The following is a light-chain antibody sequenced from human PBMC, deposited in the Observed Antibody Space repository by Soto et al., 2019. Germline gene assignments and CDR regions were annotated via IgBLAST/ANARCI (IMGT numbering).Light chain of an antibody. CDR1: QSISSY. J-gene: IGKJ5*01. CDR3: QQTFSAPSIT. V-gene: IGKV1-39*01. Sequence: DIQMTHSPSSLSASVGDRVTITCXASQSISSYLNWYQQKPGKAPKLLIYAASSLQSGVPSRFSGSGSGTDFTLTISSLQPEDVATYYCQQTFSAPSITFGQGTRLEIK. CDR2: AAS.